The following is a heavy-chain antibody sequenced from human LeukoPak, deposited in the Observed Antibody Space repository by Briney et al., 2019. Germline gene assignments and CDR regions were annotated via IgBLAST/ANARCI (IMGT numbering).Heavy chain of an antibody. V-gene: IGHV4-4*07. Sequence: SETLSLTCTVSGDSISSYYWSWIRQPAGKGLEWIGRIYTSGTTNYDPSLKSRVTISVDTSKNQFSLKLNSVTAADTAVYYCAREFSSGWIFYFDHWGQGALVTVSS. CDR3: AREFSSGWIFYFDH. CDR1: GDSISSYY. CDR2: IYTSGTT. J-gene: IGHJ4*02. D-gene: IGHD6-19*01.